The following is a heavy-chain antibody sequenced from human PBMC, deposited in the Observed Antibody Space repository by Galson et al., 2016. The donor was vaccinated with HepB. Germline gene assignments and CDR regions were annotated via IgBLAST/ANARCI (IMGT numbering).Heavy chain of an antibody. CDR1: GDTLTSFG. CDR2: IIPVFGKA. Sequence: SCKASGDTLTSFGISWVRQAPGQGLGWMGGIIPVFGKATYAQRFQGRVKMTAEESTNTVHMELSRLRSDDTAVYYCARDLSSRFDPWGQGTLVTVSS. CDR3: ARDLSSRFDP. D-gene: IGHD6-19*01. J-gene: IGHJ5*02. V-gene: IGHV1-69*01.